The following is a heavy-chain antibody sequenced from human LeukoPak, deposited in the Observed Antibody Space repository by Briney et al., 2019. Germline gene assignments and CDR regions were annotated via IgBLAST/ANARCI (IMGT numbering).Heavy chain of an antibody. Sequence: PGGSLRLSCAASGFTVSSNYMSWVRQAPGKGLEWVSVIYSGGTTYHADSVKGRFTISRDNSKNTLYLQMNSLRAEDTAVYYCARDSYYGSGSYYRYTFDYWGQGTLVTVSS. CDR1: GFTVSSNY. J-gene: IGHJ4*02. CDR3: ARDSYYGSGSYYRYTFDY. D-gene: IGHD3-10*01. CDR2: IYSGGTT. V-gene: IGHV3-53*01.